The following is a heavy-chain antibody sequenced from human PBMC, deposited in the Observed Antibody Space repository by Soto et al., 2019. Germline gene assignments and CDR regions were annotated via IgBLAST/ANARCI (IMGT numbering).Heavy chain of an antibody. Sequence: GGSLRLSCAASGFSFVNYATNWVRQAPGKGLEWVSGLSGSGTSTYYADSVKGRFTISRDNSRDTLFLQMNSLTADDTAVYYCAKATTNGGWFNPFDSWGQGA. CDR1: GFSFVNYA. D-gene: IGHD6-19*01. CDR2: LSGSGTST. CDR3: AKATTNGGWFNPFDS. V-gene: IGHV3-23*01. J-gene: IGHJ4*02.